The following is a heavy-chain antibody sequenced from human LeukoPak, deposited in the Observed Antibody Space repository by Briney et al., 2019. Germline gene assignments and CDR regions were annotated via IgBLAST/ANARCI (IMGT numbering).Heavy chain of an antibody. J-gene: IGHJ5*02. V-gene: IGHV2-5*01. D-gene: IGHD3-10*01. CDR2: IYLNDYK. CDR3: AHILCGGSGSYYEVCWFDP. CDR1: GFSLSTSGVG. Sequence: SGPTLVKPTQTLTLTCTFSGFSLSTSGVGVGWIRQPPGRALEWLALIYLNDYKRYSPSLKSRLTITKDTSKNQVVLTMTNMDPVDTATYYCAHILCGGSGSYYEVCWFDPWGQGTLVTVSS.